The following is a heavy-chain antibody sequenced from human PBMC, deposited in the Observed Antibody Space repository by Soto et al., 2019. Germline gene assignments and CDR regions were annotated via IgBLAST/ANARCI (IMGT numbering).Heavy chain of an antibody. CDR3: ARYDYNGYYFDY. V-gene: IGHV1-46*01. Sequence: ASVKVSCKASGYTFTSYYMHWVRQAPGQGLEWMGIINPSGGSTTYAQKFQGRVTMTRDTSTTTVYMELSSLKSEDTAVYYCARYDYNGYYFDYWGQGTLVTVSS. CDR2: INPSGGST. CDR1: GYTFTSYY. J-gene: IGHJ4*02. D-gene: IGHD4-4*01.